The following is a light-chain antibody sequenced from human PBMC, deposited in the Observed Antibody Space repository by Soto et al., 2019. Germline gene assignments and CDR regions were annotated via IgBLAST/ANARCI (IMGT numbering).Light chain of an antibody. Sequence: DIQMTQSPSTLSASVGDRVTITCRASQSTSGWLAWYQQKPGKAPKLLIYDASNFESGVPSRFSGSGSGTEFPLTISSLQPDDFASYYCQQYNTYSRTFGQGTKVEMK. J-gene: IGKJ1*01. CDR1: QSTSGW. CDR2: DAS. V-gene: IGKV1-5*01. CDR3: QQYNTYSRT.